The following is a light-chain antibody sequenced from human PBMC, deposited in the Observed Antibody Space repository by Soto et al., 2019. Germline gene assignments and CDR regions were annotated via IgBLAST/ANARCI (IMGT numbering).Light chain of an antibody. J-gene: IGLJ2*01. V-gene: IGLV2-14*01. CDR1: SSDIGGYDY. Sequence: QSALTQPASVSGSPGQSITMCCTGASSDIGGYDYVSWYQHHPGEAPKLLIYDVTNRPSGVSDRFSASRSGNTASLTISGLQAEDEADYYCSSYTSRNTVVFGAGTKLTVL. CDR3: SSYTSRNTVV. CDR2: DVT.